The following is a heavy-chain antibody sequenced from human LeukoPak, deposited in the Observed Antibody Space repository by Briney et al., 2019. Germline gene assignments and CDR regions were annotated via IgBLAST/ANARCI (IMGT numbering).Heavy chain of an antibody. D-gene: IGHD6-19*01. CDR2: FDPEDGET. J-gene: IGHJ4*02. Sequence: GASVKVSCKVSGYTLTELSMHWVRQAPGKGFEWMGGFDPEDGETIYAQKFQGRVTMTEDTSTDTAYMELSSLRSEDTAVYYCATAGPEQWLVTRPVFDYWGQGTLVTVSS. CDR1: GYTLTELS. V-gene: IGHV1-24*01. CDR3: ATAGPEQWLVTRPVFDY.